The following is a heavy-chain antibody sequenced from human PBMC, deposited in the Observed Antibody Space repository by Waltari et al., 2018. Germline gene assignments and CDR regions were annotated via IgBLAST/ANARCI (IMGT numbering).Heavy chain of an antibody. V-gene: IGHV1-2*02. D-gene: IGHD2-2*01. CDR3: ATAPDAFQIIN. CDR2: INPYRGGT. J-gene: IGHJ4*02. CDR1: GYTFTGYY. Sequence: QVQLVQSGAEVKKPGASVKVSCKTSGYTFTGYYMYWVRQAPGQGLEWMGWINPYRGGTAYAQKLQGRVTLTRDTSISTAYMELNRLISDDSAMYYCATAPDAFQIINWGQGTLVTVSS.